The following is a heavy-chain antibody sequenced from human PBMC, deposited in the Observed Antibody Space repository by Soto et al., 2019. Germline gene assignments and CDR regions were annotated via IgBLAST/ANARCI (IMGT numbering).Heavy chain of an antibody. V-gene: IGHV1-69*06. CDR3: ARGSYSGSFGAAGS. CDR2: ITPLFGTA. CDR1: GGTFSNNA. J-gene: IGHJ5*02. D-gene: IGHD1-26*01. Sequence: QVQLVQSGAEVKKPGSSVKVSCKASGGTFSNNAVSWVRQAPGQGLEWMGGITPLFGTATYTQKFQGRVPITADKSTNTTYMELTGLTSEDTAIYFCARGSYSGSFGAAGSWGQGTLVSVSS.